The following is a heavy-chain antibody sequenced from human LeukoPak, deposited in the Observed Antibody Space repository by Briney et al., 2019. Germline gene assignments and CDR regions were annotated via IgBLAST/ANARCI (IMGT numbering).Heavy chain of an antibody. D-gene: IGHD6-13*01. Sequence: PSETLSLTCTVSGGSISSGGYYWSWIRQHPGKGLEWIGYIYYSGSTYYNPSLKSRVTISVDTSKNQFSLKLSSVTAADTAVYYCARDQVGSSWPSSGMHVWGQGTTVTVSS. J-gene: IGHJ6*02. CDR2: IYYSGST. CDR1: GGSISSGGYY. CDR3: ARDQVGSSWPSSGMHV. V-gene: IGHV4-31*03.